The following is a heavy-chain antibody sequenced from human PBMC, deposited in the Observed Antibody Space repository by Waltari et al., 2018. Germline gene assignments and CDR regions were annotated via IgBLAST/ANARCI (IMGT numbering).Heavy chain of an antibody. V-gene: IGHV3-66*02. J-gene: IGHJ4*02. CDR2: MYSSGST. D-gene: IGHD6-25*01. CDR3: ARDPPGVAAAGPGRG. Sequence: EVQLVESGGGLVQPGGSLRLSCAASGITVGNNYMSWVRQAPGKGLDLSSLMYSSGSTYYADSVKGRFTISRDNSKNTLYLQMNSLRAEDTAVYFCARDPPGVAAAGPGRGWGQGTLVTVSS. CDR1: GITVGNNY.